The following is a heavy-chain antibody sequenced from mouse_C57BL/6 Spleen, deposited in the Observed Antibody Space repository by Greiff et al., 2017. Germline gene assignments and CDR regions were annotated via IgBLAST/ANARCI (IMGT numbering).Heavy chain of an antibody. V-gene: IGHV3-6*01. CDR1: GYSITSGYY. D-gene: IGHD1-1*01. CDR2: ISYDGSN. CDR3: ARDYGSKAWFAY. J-gene: IGHJ3*01. Sequence: EVQVVESGPGLVKPSQSLSLTCSVTGYSITSGYYWNWIRQFPGNKLEWMGYISYDGSNNYNPSLKNRISITRDTSKNQFFLKLNSVTTEDTATYYCARDYGSKAWFAYWGQGTLVTVSA.